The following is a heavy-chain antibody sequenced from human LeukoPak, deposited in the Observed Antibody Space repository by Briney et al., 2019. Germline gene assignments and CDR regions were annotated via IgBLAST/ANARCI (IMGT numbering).Heavy chain of an antibody. CDR3: ARGGGLDV. Sequence: GGSLRLSCAASGFTFSSYWMNWARQAPGKGLVWVASINHNGNVNYYVDSVKGRFTISRDNAKNSLYLQMSNLRAEDTAVYFCARGGGLDVWGQGATGTVSS. CDR2: INHNGNVN. D-gene: IGHD3-16*01. V-gene: IGHV3-7*03. J-gene: IGHJ6*02. CDR1: GFTFSSYW.